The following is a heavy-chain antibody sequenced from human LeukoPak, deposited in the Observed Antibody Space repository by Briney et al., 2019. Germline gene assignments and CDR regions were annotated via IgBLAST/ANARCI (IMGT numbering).Heavy chain of an antibody. CDR2: ISGSGGST. V-gene: IGHV3-23*01. CDR3: AKDCPLLRVHIVVVTSSFDI. D-gene: IGHD2-21*02. CDR1: AFTFSSNA. Sequence: GGSLRLSCADSAFTFSSNAISPIRQAPGKGLEWVSAISGSGGSTYYADSVKGRFTISRDNSKNTLYLQINSLRAEDTAVYYCAKDCPLLRVHIVVVTSSFDIWGQGTMVTVSS. J-gene: IGHJ3*02.